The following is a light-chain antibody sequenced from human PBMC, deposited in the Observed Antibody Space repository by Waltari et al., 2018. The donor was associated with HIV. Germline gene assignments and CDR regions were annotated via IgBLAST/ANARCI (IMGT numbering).Light chain of an antibody. CDR1: QSLLHKNGKNY. CDR3: MQALHTPFM. J-gene: IGKJ5*01. Sequence: DVLLTQSPVSLAVTPGESASISCKSSQSLLHKNGKNYLDWYVKKPGQTPQLLMYMASNLAAGVPVRFSGSGSVTEFTLKISRVEAEDVGLYYCMQALHTPFMFGHGTRLEI. V-gene: IGKV2-28*01. CDR2: MAS.